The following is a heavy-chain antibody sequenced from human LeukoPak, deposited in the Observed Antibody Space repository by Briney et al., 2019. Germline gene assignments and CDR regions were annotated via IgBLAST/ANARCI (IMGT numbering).Heavy chain of an antibody. CDR1: GFTFSSYA. J-gene: IGHJ4*02. Sequence: QPGGSLRLSCAASGFTFSSYAMSWVHQAPGKGLEWVSYISNRGKTIYYADSVKGRFTISRDNSKNTLSLQMSSLRAEDTAVYYCAKSGYNYDSDAYAFIDYWGQGTLVTVSS. V-gene: IGHV3-23*01. CDR3: AKSGYNYDSDAYAFIDY. CDR2: ISNRGKTI. D-gene: IGHD3-22*01.